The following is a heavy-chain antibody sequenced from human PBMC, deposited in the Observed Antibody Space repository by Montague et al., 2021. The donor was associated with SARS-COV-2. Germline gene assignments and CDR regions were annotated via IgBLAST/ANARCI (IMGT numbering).Heavy chain of an antibody. CDR2: IFWDDAK. J-gene: IGHJ4*02. D-gene: IGHD4-23*01. Sequence: PALVKPTQTLTLTCTFSGFSLSTSGVGVGWIRQPPGKALEWLAFIFWDDAKHYIPSLKTRLTITKDTSKNQVVLTMSNMDLVDTATYYCAHSVPTITALPNSPCDMWGQGTLVMVSA. CDR3: AHSVPTITALPNSPCDM. CDR1: GFSLSTSGVG. V-gene: IGHV2-5*02.